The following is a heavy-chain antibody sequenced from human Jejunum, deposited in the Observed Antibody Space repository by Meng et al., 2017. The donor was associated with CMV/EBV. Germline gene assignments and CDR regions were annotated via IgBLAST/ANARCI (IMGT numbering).Heavy chain of an antibody. CDR1: GFTFSASW. J-gene: IGHJ6*02. V-gene: IGHV3-30*14. D-gene: IGHD1-26*01. CDR3: ARDPPASYYPPNV. CDR2: ISYDGRNT. Sequence: ASGFTFSASWMSWVRQAPGKGLEWVAVISYDGRNTNYADSVKGRFTISRDNSMNTVYLQMNNLKREDAAVYYCARDPPASYYPPNVWGQGTTVTVSS.